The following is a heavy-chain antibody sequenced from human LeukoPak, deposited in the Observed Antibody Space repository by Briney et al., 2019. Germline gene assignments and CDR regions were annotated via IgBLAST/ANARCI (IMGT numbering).Heavy chain of an antibody. D-gene: IGHD5-12*01. Sequence: PGGSPRLSCAASGFTFSSYGMHWVRQAPGKGLEWVAVIWYDGSNKYYADSVKGRFTISRDNSKNTLFLQMNSLRAEDTAVYYCAKGSNRGVATIDYWGQGTLVTVSS. J-gene: IGHJ4*02. CDR3: AKGSNRGVATIDY. V-gene: IGHV3-30*02. CDR2: IWYDGSNK. CDR1: GFTFSSYG.